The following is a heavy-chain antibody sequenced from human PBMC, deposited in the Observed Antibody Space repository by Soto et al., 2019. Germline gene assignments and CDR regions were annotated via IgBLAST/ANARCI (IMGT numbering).Heavy chain of an antibody. J-gene: IGHJ4*02. Sequence: EVRLVQSGGGLVQPGGSLRLSCAASLFIVSDNYMSWVRQAPGKGLEWVSLIYSGGGTDYAESVKVRFTISRDNSMNTLYLQMNSLKAEDTGIYYCATRMTTAPYWGQGTVVTVSS. D-gene: IGHD4-17*01. CDR2: IYSGGGT. CDR1: LFIVSDNY. CDR3: ATRMTTAPY. V-gene: IGHV3-66*01.